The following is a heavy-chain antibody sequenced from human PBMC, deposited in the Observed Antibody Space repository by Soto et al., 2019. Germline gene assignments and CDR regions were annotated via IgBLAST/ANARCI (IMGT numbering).Heavy chain of an antibody. Sequence: SETLSLTCTVSGGSISSYYWSWIRQPPGKGLEWIGYIYYSGSTNYNPSLKSRVTISVDTSKNQFSLKLSSVTAADPAVYYCARRSSWFNWFDPWGQGTLVTVSS. V-gene: IGHV4-59*12. J-gene: IGHJ5*02. CDR3: ARRSSWFNWFDP. D-gene: IGHD6-13*01. CDR1: GGSISSYY. CDR2: IYYSGST.